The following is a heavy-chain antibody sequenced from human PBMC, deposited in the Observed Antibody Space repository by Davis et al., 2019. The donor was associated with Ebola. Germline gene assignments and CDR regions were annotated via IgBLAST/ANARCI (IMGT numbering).Heavy chain of an antibody. CDR1: GASISSRSYY. J-gene: IGHJ3*02. D-gene: IGHD1-26*01. V-gene: IGHV4-39*01. CDR3: ARPWYSGTYYDAYDI. CDR2: CTYGDNT. Sequence: MPSETLSLTCTVSGASISSRSYYWGWIRQPPGKGLEWVGRCTYGDNTHYYNPSLRSRVTISVDTSRNQFSLKLSSATAADTAVYYCARPWYSGTYYDAYDIWGQGTMVAVSS.